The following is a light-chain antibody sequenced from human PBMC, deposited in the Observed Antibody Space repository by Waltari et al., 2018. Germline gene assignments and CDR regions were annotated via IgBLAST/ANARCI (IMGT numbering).Light chain of an antibody. J-gene: IGKJ2*01. CDR3: MLGTHWPPMYT. CDR1: QSLVYSDGNTY. Sequence: DVVMTQSPLSLPVTLGQPASISCKSTQSLVYSDGNTYLNWFQQRPGQSPRRLIYKVSNRDSGVPDRISGSGSGTDFTLNISRVEAEDVGIYYCMLGTHWPPMYTFGQGTKLEI. CDR2: KVS. V-gene: IGKV2-30*01.